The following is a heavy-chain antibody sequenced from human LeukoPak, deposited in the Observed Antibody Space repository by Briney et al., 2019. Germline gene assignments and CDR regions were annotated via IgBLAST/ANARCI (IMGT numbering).Heavy chain of an antibody. V-gene: IGHV3-66*02. CDR3: ATAIYGDYVADY. Sequence: GGSLRLSCAASGFTVSSNYMSWVRQAPGKGLEWVSVIYSGGSTYYADSVKGRFTISRDNSKNTLYLQMNSLRAEDTAVYYCATAIYGDYVADYWGQGTLATVSS. CDR2: IYSGGST. D-gene: IGHD4-17*01. J-gene: IGHJ4*02. CDR1: GFTVSSNY.